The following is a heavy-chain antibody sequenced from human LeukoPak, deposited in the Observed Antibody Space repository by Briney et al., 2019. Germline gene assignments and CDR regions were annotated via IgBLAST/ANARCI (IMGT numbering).Heavy chain of an antibody. D-gene: IGHD3-3*01. Sequence: GGSLRLSCAASGFTFSNAWMNWVRQAPGKGLEWVGRIKSKTDGGTTYYAAPVKGRFTISRDDSKNTLYLQMNSLKTEDTAVYYCTTIPNPRPSITIFGVVPPDWYFDLWGRGTLVTVSS. V-gene: IGHV3-15*07. CDR3: TTIPNPRPSITIFGVVPPDWYFDL. J-gene: IGHJ2*01. CDR1: GFTFSNAW. CDR2: IKSKTDGGTT.